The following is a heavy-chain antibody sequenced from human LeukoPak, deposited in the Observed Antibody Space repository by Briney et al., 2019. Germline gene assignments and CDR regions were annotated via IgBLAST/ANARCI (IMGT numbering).Heavy chain of an antibody. J-gene: IGHJ6*02. V-gene: IGHV1-69*05. CDR1: GGTFSSYA. CDR2: IIPIFGTA. Sequence: SVKVSCKASGGTFSSYAISWVRQAPGQGLEWMGGIIPIFGTANYAQKFQGRVTMTRDTSISTAYMELSRLRSDDTAVYYCARVARVLRFLEWFKYDMDVWGQGTTVTVSS. CDR3: ARVARVLRFLEWFKYDMDV. D-gene: IGHD3-3*01.